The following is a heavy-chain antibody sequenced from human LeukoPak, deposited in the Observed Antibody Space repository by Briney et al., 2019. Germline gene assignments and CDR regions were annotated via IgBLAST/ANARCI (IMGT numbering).Heavy chain of an antibody. CDR2: INSDGSST. J-gene: IGHJ4*02. CDR3: VRQHSYDSSGYYPWDY. D-gene: IGHD3-22*01. V-gene: IGHV3-74*01. Sequence: GGSLRLSCAASGFTFSSYWMHWVRQAPGKGLVWVSRINSDGSSTTYADSVKGRFTISRDNAKNTLYLQMNSLRAEDTAMYYCVRQHSYDSSGYYPWDYWGQGTLVTVSS. CDR1: GFTFSSYW.